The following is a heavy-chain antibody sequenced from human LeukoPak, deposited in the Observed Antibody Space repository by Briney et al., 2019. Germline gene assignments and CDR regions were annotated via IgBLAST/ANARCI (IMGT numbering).Heavy chain of an antibody. CDR1: GFTLSTYA. J-gene: IGHJ4*02. CDR2: ISDDT. CDR3: ARGDTSGYAIYDC. Sequence: GGSLRLSCAASGFTLSTYAMNWVRQPPGKGLEWVSAISDDTYYADSVRGRFTISRDTSKNTLYLQMNRLRAEDTAIYYCARGDTSGYAIYDCWGQGIQVTVSS. V-gene: IGHV3-23*01. D-gene: IGHD3-22*01.